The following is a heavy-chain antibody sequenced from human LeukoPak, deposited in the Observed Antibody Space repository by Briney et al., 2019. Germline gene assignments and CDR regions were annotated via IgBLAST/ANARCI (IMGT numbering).Heavy chain of an antibody. J-gene: IGHJ4*02. Sequence: GGSLRLSCATSGFSFSSYAMSWVRQAPGKGLEWISAMSSSDDGRYYAASVRGRFTISRDTSRSTLYLQMNSLRAEDTAVYYCAQGSHYYGSGSHRRGHYFDYWGQGTLVTVSS. CDR3: AQGSHYYGSGSHRRGHYFDY. V-gene: IGHV3-23*01. CDR2: MSSSDDGR. CDR1: GFSFSSYA. D-gene: IGHD3-10*01.